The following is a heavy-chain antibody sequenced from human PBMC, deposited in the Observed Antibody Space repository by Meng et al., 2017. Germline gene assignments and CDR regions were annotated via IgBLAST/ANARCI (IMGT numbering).Heavy chain of an antibody. CDR1: GFTFSSYA. D-gene: IGHD3-9*01. CDR2: ISGSGGST. CDR3: AKDLDVGYDILTGYYKRGNYFDY. Sequence: GGSLRLSCAASGFTFSSYAMSWVRQAPGKGLEWVSAISGSGGSTYYADSVKGRFTISRDNSKNTLYLQMNSLRAGDTAVYYCAKDLDVGYDILTGYYKRGNYFDYWGQGTLVTVSS. V-gene: IGHV3-23*01. J-gene: IGHJ4*02.